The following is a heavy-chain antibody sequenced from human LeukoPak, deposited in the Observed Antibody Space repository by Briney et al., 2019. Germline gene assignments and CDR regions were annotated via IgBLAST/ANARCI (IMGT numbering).Heavy chain of an antibody. Sequence: GASVKVSCKASGYTFTSYGISWVRQAPGQGLEWMGWISAYNGNTSYAQKFQGRVTMTRDMSTSTVYMELSSLRSEDTAVYYCARDRGPTGTTGTTYAFDIWGQGTMVTVSS. D-gene: IGHD1-1*01. CDR3: ARDRGPTGTTGTTYAFDI. J-gene: IGHJ3*02. CDR1: GYTFTSYG. CDR2: ISAYNGNT. V-gene: IGHV1-18*01.